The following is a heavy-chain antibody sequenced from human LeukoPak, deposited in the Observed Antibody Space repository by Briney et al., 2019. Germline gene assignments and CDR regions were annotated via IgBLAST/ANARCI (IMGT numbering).Heavy chain of an antibody. J-gene: IGHJ6*02. CDR3: ARVGTMVRDDLTTSYYGMDV. Sequence: GGSLRLSCAASGFTFSSYWMHWVRQAPGKGLVWVSRINSDGSSASYADSVKGRFTISRDNAKNTLYLQMNSLRAEDTAVYYCARVGTMVRDDLTTSYYGMDVWGQGTTVTVSS. D-gene: IGHD3-10*01. V-gene: IGHV3-74*01. CDR1: GFTFSSYW. CDR2: INSDGSSA.